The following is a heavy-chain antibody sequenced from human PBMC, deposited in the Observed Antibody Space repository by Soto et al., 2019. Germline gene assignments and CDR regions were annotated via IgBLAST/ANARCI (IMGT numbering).Heavy chain of an antibody. CDR1: GYTFTSYA. CDR2: INAGNGNT. V-gene: IGHV1-3*01. Sequence: ASVKVSCKASGYTFTSYAMHWVRQAPGQRLEWMGWINAGNGNTTYSQKFQGRVTSTRDTSASTAYMELSSLRSEDTAVYYCARDLGGWTDYWGQGTLVTVSS. CDR3: ARDLGGWTDY. D-gene: IGHD2-15*01. J-gene: IGHJ4*02.